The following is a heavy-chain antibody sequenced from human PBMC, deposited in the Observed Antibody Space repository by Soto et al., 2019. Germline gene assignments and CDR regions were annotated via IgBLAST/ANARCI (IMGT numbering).Heavy chain of an antibody. D-gene: IGHD4-17*01. V-gene: IGHV4-4*02. Sequence: QVQLQESGPGLVKPSGTLSLTCAVSGGSISSSNWWRWVRQPPGKGLEWIGEIYHSGSTNYNPSRKSRFTISVDKSKNQFSLTLVSVTAADTAVYYCARAHGNYYYGMDVWCQGTTVTVSS. CDR1: GGSISSSNW. CDR3: ARAHGNYYYGMDV. J-gene: IGHJ6*02. CDR2: IYHSGST.